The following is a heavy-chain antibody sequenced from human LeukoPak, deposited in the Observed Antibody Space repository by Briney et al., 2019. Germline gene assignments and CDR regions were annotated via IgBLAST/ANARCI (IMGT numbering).Heavy chain of an antibody. CDR3: AKVLGEYSIRSKPLDT. V-gene: IGHV3-30*02. J-gene: IGHJ5*02. CDR1: GFTFSAYG. CDR2: IRYDGINK. Sequence: GGSLRLSCATSGFTFSAYGMHWVPQAPVKGLEWVAFIRYDGINKYYPDSVRGRFTVSRDNSKNTLYLQMNSLRPEDTAVYYCAKVLGEYSIRSKPLDTWGQGTLVTVSS. D-gene: IGHD6-13*01.